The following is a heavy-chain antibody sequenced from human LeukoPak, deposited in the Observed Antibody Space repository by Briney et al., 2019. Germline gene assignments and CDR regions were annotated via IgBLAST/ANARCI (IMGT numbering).Heavy chain of an antibody. CDR2: ISYDGSNK. Sequence: GGSLRLSCAASGFTLSSYAMHWVRQAPGKGLEWAAVISYDGSNKYYADSVKGRFTISRDNSKNTLYLQMNSLRAEDTAVYYCARVRNSCYFDYWGQGTLVTVSS. V-gene: IGHV3-30*01. CDR3: ARVRNSCYFDY. D-gene: IGHD1-14*01. J-gene: IGHJ4*02. CDR1: GFTLSSYA.